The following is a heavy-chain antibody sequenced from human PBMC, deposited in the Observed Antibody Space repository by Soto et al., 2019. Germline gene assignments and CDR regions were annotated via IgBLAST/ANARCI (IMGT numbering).Heavy chain of an antibody. CDR1: GGSISSGGYS. CDR2: IYHSGST. CDR3: ARVPDV. Sequence: HLQLQESGSGLVKPSQTLSLTCAVSGGSISSGGYSWSWIRQPPGKGLEWIGYIYHSGSTYYNPSLKSRVTISVDRSKNQFSLKLSSVTAADAAVYYCARVPDVWGQGTTVTVSS. J-gene: IGHJ6*02. V-gene: IGHV4-30-2*01.